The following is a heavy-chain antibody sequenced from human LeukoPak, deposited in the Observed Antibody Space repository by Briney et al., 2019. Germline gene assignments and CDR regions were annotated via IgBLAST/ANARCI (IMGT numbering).Heavy chain of an antibody. CDR2: IYYSGRT. J-gene: IGHJ4*02. D-gene: IGHD3-22*01. Sequence: SETQSLTCTVSGGSISSYYWSWIRQPPGKGLEWIGYIYYSGRTNYNPSLKSRVTISVDTSKNQFSLKLSSVTAADTAVYFCARDGFSYDTSGYYFRGGQFDSWGQGTLVTVSS. V-gene: IGHV4-59*01. CDR3: ARDGFSYDTSGYYFRGGQFDS. CDR1: GGSISSYY.